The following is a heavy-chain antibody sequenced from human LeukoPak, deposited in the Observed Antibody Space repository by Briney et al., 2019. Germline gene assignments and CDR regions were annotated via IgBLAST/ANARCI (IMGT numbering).Heavy chain of an antibody. Sequence: PGGSLRLSCAASGFTFSSYSMNWVRQAPGKGLEWVSSISSSSSYIYYADSVKGRFTISRDNAKNSLYLQMNSLRAEDTAVYYCARDLAVTAQYAFDIWGQGTMVTVSS. D-gene: IGHD5-18*01. CDR3: ARDLAVTAQYAFDI. V-gene: IGHV3-21*01. CDR2: ISSSSSYI. CDR1: GFTFSSYS. J-gene: IGHJ3*02.